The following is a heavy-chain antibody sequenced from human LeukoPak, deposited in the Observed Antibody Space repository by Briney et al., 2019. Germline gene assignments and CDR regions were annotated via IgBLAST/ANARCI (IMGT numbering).Heavy chain of an antibody. CDR2: IHSSGNT. J-gene: IGHJ3*02. CDR1: GFTFSGYS. V-gene: IGHV3-21*01. D-gene: IGHD1-14*01. CDR3: ARDFRPGRSIRTDI. Sequence: PGGSLRLSCAASGFTFSGYSMNWVRQAPGKGLDWVSAIHSSGNTYYADSVKGRFTISRDNAKNSLYLQMNSLRAEDTAVYYCARDFRPGRSIRTDIWGQGTMVTVSS.